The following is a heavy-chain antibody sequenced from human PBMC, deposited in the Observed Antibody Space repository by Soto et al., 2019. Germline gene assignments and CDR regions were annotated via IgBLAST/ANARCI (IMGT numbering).Heavy chain of an antibody. CDR2: ISGSGGST. V-gene: IGHV3-23*01. Sequence: GGSLRLSCAASGFTFSSYAMSWVRQAPGKGLEWVSAISGSGGSTYYADSVKGRFTISRDNSKNTLYLQMNSLRAEDTAVYYCAKDGRRSYRQLGLNGFDPWGQGTLVTVSS. CDR3: AKDGRRSYRQLGLNGFDP. J-gene: IGHJ5*02. CDR1: GFTFSSYA. D-gene: IGHD3-16*02.